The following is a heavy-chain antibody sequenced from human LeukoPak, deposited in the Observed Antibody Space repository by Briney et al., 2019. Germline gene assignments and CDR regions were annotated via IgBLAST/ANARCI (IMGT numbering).Heavy chain of an antibody. CDR2: ISGSGGST. J-gene: IGHJ4*02. D-gene: IGHD6-13*01. Sequence: PGGSLRLSCAASGFTFSSYAMSWVRQAPGKGLEWVSAISGSGGSTYYADSVKGRFTISRDNSKNTLYLQMNSLRAEDTAVYYCAKDQTMVAAAATYYFDYWGQGTLVTVSS. CDR3: AKDQTMVAAAATYYFDY. V-gene: IGHV3-23*01. CDR1: GFTFSSYA.